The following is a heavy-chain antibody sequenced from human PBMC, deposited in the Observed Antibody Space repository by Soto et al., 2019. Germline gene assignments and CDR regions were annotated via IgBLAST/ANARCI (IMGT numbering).Heavy chain of an antibody. D-gene: IGHD6-13*01. V-gene: IGHV1-2*02. Sequence: SVEVSFRASGYTFTGYYMHWVRQAPGQGLEWMGWINPNSGGTNYAQKFQGRVTMTRDTSISTAYMELSRLRSDDTAVYYCARVGQQLVRRWFDPWGQGTLVTVSS. J-gene: IGHJ5*02. CDR3: ARVGQQLVRRWFDP. CDR1: GYTFTGYY. CDR2: INPNSGGT.